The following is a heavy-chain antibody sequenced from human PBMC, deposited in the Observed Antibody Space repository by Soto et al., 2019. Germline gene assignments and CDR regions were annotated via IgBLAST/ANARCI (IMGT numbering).Heavy chain of an antibody. V-gene: IGHV3-30-3*01. CDR3: ARWFGELFVHGMDV. Sequence: GGSLRLCCAASGFNFSSYAMHWVLQAPGKGLEWVAVISYDGSNKYYADSVKGRFTISRDNSKNTLYMQMNSLRAEDTAVYYCARWFGELFVHGMDVWGQGTTVTVSS. CDR1: GFNFSSYA. J-gene: IGHJ6*02. CDR2: ISYDGSNK. D-gene: IGHD3-10*01.